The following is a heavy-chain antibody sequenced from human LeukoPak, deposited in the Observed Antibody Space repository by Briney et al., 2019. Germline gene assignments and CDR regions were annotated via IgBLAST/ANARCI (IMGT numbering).Heavy chain of an antibody. CDR2: ISYDGSDK. Sequence: GGSLRLSCAASGFTFSSYGMHWVRQAPGKGLEWVAVISYDGSDKYYADSVKGRFTISRDNSKNTLYLQMNSLRAEDTAVYYCAKELMRSGDYWGQGTLVTVSS. CDR3: AKELMRSGDY. V-gene: IGHV3-30*18. CDR1: GFTFSSYG. J-gene: IGHJ4*02.